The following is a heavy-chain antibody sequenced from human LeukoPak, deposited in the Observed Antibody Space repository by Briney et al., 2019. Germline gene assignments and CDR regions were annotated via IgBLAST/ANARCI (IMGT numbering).Heavy chain of an antibody. CDR2: IYSGGST. V-gene: IGHV3-53*01. CDR3: AGDLRAIYDY. CDR1: GFTFSSNY. Sequence: GGSLRLSCAASGFTFSSNYMTWVRQAPGKGLEWVSVIYSGGSTDYSASVKGRCTISSGNAKKNLYLQMHSRRVEDTAVYYCAGDLRAIYDYWGQRTLVTASS. D-gene: IGHD3-3*01. J-gene: IGHJ4*02.